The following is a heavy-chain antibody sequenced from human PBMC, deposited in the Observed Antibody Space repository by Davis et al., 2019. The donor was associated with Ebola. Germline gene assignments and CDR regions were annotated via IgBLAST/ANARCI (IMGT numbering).Heavy chain of an antibody. CDR2: IRSKANSYAT. J-gene: IGHJ4*02. D-gene: IGHD4-17*01. CDR3: TSTTVTTDY. Sequence: RGSLTLSCSASAFTFSCSAMHWLRQLSGKGLEWVGRIRSKANSYATAYAASVKGRFTISRDDSKNTAYLQMNSLKTEDTAVYYCTSTTVTTDYWGQGTLVTVSS. V-gene: IGHV3-73*01. CDR1: AFTFSCSA.